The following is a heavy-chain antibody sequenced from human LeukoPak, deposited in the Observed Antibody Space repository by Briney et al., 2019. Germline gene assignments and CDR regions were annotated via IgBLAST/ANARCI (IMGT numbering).Heavy chain of an antibody. CDR2: IDPSGGTT. CDR1: GYTFTSYY. CDR3: ARALIAHYYYYYMDV. J-gene: IGHJ6*03. Sequence: ASVKVFCKASGYTFTSYYMHWVRQAPGQGLEWVGVIDPSGGTTTYAQKFQGRVTMTKDTSTTTVYMELSSLRSDDTAVYYCARALIAHYYYYYMDVWGTGTTAIVS. D-gene: IGHD2-8*01. V-gene: IGHV1-46*01.